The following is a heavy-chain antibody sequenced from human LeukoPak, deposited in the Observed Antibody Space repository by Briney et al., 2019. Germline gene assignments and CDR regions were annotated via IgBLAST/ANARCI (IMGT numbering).Heavy chain of an antibody. V-gene: IGHV4-39*07. CDR3: ARVPFWAYYFDY. Sequence: SETLSLTCTVSGGSISSGFYYWSWIRQPPGKGLEWIGEINHSGSTNYNPSLKSRVTISVDTSKNQFSLKLSSVTAADTAVYYCARVPFWAYYFDYWGQGTLVTVSS. CDR2: INHSGST. J-gene: IGHJ4*02. D-gene: IGHD3-16*01. CDR1: GGSISSGFYY.